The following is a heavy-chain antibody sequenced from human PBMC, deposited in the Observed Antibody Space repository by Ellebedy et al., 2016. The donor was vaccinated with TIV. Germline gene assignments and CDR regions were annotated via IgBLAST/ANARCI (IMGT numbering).Heavy chain of an antibody. Sequence: ASVKVSCKASGYTFTGYDINWVRQATGQGLEWMGWMNPNSGNTGYAQKFQGRVTMTRNTSINTADMELSSLRSEDTAVYYCARVYFDRSSYYPFWGQGTLVTVSS. J-gene: IGHJ4*02. D-gene: IGHD3-22*01. V-gene: IGHV1-8*01. CDR3: ARVYFDRSSYYPF. CDR2: MNPNSGNT. CDR1: GYTFTGYD.